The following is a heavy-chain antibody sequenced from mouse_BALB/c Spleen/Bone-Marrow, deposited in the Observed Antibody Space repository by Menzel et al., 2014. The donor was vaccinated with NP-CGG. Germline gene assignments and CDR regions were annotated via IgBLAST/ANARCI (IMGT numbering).Heavy chain of an antibody. CDR2: IYPYGGAT. V-gene: IGHV1-31*01. D-gene: IGHD2-14*01. Sequence: VQLQQSGPELVKPGASVKISCKASGYSFTGYYMHWVKQSHVKSLEWIGRIYPYGGATDYNQNFKDKASLTVDKSSSTSYMELHSLTSEDSAVYYCAKNYRYDGALDYWGQGASLTVSS. CDR1: GYSFTGYY. J-gene: IGHJ4*01. CDR3: AKNYRYDGALDY.